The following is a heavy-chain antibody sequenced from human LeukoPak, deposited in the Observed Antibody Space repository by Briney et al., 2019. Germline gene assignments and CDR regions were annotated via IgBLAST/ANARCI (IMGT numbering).Heavy chain of an antibody. CDR2: IYYSGST. J-gene: IGHJ4*02. CDR3: ARDLYSYGLDY. V-gene: IGHV4-59*01. D-gene: IGHD5-18*01. CDR1: GGSISSYY. Sequence: PSETLSLTCTVSGGSISSYYWSWIRQPPGKGLEWIGYIYYSGSTNYNPSLKSRVTISVDTSKNQFSLKLSSVTVADTAVYYCARDLYSYGLDYWGQGTLVTVSS.